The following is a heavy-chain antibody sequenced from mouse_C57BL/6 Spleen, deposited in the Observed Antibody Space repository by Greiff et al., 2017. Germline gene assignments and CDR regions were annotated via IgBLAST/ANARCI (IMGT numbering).Heavy chain of an antibody. V-gene: IGHV3-6*01. CDR2: ISYDGSN. D-gene: IGHD2-2*01. CDR3: AIIYYGFSFDY. J-gene: IGHJ2*01. Sequence: DVHLLESGPGLVKPSQSLSPPCSFPGYSITSGYYWHWLRQFPGNKLEWMCYISYDGSNNYNPSLKNRISITRDTSKNQFFLKLNSVTTEDTATYYCAIIYYGFSFDYWGQGTTLTVSS. CDR1: GYSITSGYY.